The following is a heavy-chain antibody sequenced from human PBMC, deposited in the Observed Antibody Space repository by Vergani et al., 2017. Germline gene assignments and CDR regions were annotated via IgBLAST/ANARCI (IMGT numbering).Heavy chain of an antibody. CDR2: IYYSGST. CDR3: ARGRDGSGDYFDY. D-gene: IGHD5-24*01. J-gene: IGHJ4*02. CDR1: GGSISSGGYY. Sequence: QMQLQESGPGLVKPSQTLSLTCTVSGGSISSGGYYWSWIRQHPGKGLEWIGYIYYSGSTYYNPSLKSRVTISVDTSKNQFSLKLSSVTAADTAVYYCARGRDGSGDYFDYWGQGTLVTVSS. V-gene: IGHV4-31*03.